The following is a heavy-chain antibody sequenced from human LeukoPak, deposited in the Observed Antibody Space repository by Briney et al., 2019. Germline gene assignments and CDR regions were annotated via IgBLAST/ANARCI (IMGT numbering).Heavy chain of an antibody. J-gene: IGHJ4*02. Sequence: PGGSLRLSCAASGFTFSSYAMHWVRQAPGKGLEWVAVISYDGSNKYYADSAKGRFTISRDISKNTLYLQMNALRAEDTAVYYCATRIFWGQGTLVTVSS. D-gene: IGHD3-3*02. CDR2: ISYDGSNK. CDR1: GFTFSSYA. CDR3: ATRIF. V-gene: IGHV3-30*14.